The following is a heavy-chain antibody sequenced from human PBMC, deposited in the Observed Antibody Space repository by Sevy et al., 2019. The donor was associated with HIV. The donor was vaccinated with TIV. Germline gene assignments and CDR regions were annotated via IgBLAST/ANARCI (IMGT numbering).Heavy chain of an antibody. J-gene: IGHJ4*02. CDR1: GFTFSSYS. V-gene: IGHV3-21*01. D-gene: IGHD3-22*01. CDR3: ARDSPIKISSGSDAELNY. CDR2: ISSSSSYI. Sequence: GGSLRLSCAASGFTFSSYSMNWVRQAPGKGLEWVSSISSSSSYIYYADSVKGRFTISRDNAKNSLYLQMNSLRAKDTAVYYCARDSPIKISSGSDAELNYWGQGTLVTVSS.